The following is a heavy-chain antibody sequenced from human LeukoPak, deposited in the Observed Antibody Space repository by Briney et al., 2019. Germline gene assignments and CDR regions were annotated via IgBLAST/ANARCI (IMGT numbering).Heavy chain of an antibody. CDR2: IWYDGSNN. CDR3: ARDISSHYFDN. V-gene: IGHV3-33*01. Sequence: GGSLRLSCAASGFTFRSYGMHWVRQAPGKGLEWVAVIWYDGSNNFYADSVKGRFTISRDNSKNTLYLQMNSLRADDTAVYYCARDISSHYFDNGGQGTLVTVSS. CDR1: GFTFRSYG. J-gene: IGHJ4*02.